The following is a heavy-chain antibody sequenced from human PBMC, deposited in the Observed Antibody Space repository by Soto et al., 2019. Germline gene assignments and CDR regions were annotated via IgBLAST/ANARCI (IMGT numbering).Heavy chain of an antibody. V-gene: IGHV4-4*02. CDR1: GGSVRAPDW. CDR2: VHISGHS. D-gene: IGHD1-1*01. Sequence: QVHLQESGPGLVAPSGTLSLTCTLSGGSVRAPDWWNWVRQSPDKGLEWIAEVHISGHSNYNPSLRGRVSVSIDSSKNQFYLNLNSVTAADTAIDYCARVRQGCSANNCYFDPWGQGTQVTISS. CDR3: ARVRQGCSANNCYFDP. J-gene: IGHJ5*01.